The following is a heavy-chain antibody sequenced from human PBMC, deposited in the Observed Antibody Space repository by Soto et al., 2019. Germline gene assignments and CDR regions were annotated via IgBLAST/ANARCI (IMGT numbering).Heavy chain of an antibody. CDR1: GFTFSSYW. CDR2: IKQNGSAK. CDR3: ARDPRGDYIWDRHYYYYYMDV. Sequence: QPGGSLRLSCAASGFTFSSYWMTWVRQAPGKGLEWVANIKQNGSAKYYVDSVKGRFTISRDNAKNSLYLQMNSLRAEDTAVYYCARDPRGDYIWDRHYYYYYMDVWGKGTTVTVSS. D-gene: IGHD3-16*01. J-gene: IGHJ6*03. V-gene: IGHV3-7*01.